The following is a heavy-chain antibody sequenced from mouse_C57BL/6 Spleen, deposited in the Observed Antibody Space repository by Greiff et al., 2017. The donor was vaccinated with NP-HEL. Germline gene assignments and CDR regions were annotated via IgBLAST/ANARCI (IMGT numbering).Heavy chain of an antibody. CDR3: ARRNWDEDYAMDY. CDR1: GYTFTSYW. D-gene: IGHD4-1*01. J-gene: IGHJ4*01. Sequence: QVQLQQPGAELVMPGASVKLSCKASGYTFTSYWMHWVKQRPGQGLEWIGEIDPSDSYTNYNQKFKGKSTLTVDKSSSTAYMQLSSLTSEDSAVDYCARRNWDEDYAMDYWGQGTSVTVSS. V-gene: IGHV1-69*01. CDR2: IDPSDSYT.